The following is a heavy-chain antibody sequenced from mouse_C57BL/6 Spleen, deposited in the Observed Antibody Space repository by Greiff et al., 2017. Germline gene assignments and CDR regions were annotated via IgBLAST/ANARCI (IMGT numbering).Heavy chain of an antibody. Sequence: QVQLQQPGAELVKPGASVKLSCKASGYTFTSYWMHWVKQRPGRGLEWLGRIDPNSGGTKYNEKFKSKATLTVDKPSSTAYMQLSSLTSEDSAVYYCAREGLPLLDYWGQGTTLTVSS. V-gene: IGHV1-72*01. CDR3: AREGLPLLDY. CDR1: GYTFTSYW. CDR2: IDPNSGGT. D-gene: IGHD2-4*01. J-gene: IGHJ2*01.